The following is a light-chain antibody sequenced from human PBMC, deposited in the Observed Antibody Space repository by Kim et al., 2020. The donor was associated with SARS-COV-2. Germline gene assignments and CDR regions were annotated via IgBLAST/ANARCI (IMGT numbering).Light chain of an antibody. CDR3: AAWDDSLNGPHVV. J-gene: IGLJ2*01. Sequence: ELTQPPSASGTPGQRVTISCSGSSSNIGSNTVNWYQQLPGTAPKLLIYDNNQRPSGVPDRFSGSKSGTSASLAISGLQSEDEADYYCAAWDDSLNGPHVVFGGGTQLTVL. CDR1: SSNIGSNT. V-gene: IGLV1-44*01. CDR2: DNN.